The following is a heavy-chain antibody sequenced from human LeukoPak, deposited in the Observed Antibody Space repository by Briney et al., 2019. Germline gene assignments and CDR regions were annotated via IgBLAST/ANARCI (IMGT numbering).Heavy chain of an antibody. CDR2: IWYDGSKK. V-gene: IGHV3-33*01. CDR1: GFTFSTYV. CDR3: AREMNYGDYFDY. D-gene: IGHD4-17*01. Sequence: GRSLRLSCAASGFTFSTYVMHWVRQAPGKGLEGVAVIWYDGSKKDYADSVKGRFTISRDNSKNTLYLQMNSLRAEDTAVYYCAREMNYGDYFDYWGQGTLVTVSS. J-gene: IGHJ4*02.